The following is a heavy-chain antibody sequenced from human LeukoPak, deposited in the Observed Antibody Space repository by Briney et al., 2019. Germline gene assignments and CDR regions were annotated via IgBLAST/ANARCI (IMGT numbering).Heavy chain of an antibody. D-gene: IGHD3-10*01. V-gene: IGHV3-7*01. CDR1: GFTFSSYW. J-gene: IGHJ4*02. CDR3: ARGGVHYYGSGSYNY. CDR2: IKQDGSEK. Sequence: GRSLRLSCAASGFTFSSYWMSWVRQAPGKGLEWVANIKQDGSEKYYVDSVKGRFTISRDNAKNSLYLQMNSLRAEDTAVYYCARGGVHYYGSGSYNYWGQGTLVTVSS.